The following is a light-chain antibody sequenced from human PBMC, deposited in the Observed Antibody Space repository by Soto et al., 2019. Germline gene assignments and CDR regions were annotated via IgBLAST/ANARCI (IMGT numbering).Light chain of an antibody. V-gene: IGKV3-11*01. CDR1: QSVNNY. CDR3: QHRGNWPTT. J-gene: IGKJ2*01. CDR2: EGS. Sequence: EIVLTQSPAILSLSPGERATLSCRASQSVNNYLAWYQQKAGQAPRLLIYEGSKRAKGIPARFSGSGSGTDFTLTISSLEPEDFAVYYCQHRGNWPTTFGQGTKVEIK.